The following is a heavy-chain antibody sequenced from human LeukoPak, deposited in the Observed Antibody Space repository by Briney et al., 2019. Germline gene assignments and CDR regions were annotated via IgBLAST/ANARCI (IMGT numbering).Heavy chain of an antibody. D-gene: IGHD3-22*01. CDR3: AKDSTYDSSGYYDY. J-gene: IGHJ4*02. CDR2: ISGSGGST. CDR1: GFTFSSYA. V-gene: IGHV3-23*01. Sequence: PGGSLRLSCAASGFTFSSYAMNWVRQAPGKGLEWVSAISGSGGSTYYADSVKGRFTTSRDNSKNTLYLQMNSLRVEDTAIYFCAKDSTYDSSGYYDYWGQGTLVTVSS.